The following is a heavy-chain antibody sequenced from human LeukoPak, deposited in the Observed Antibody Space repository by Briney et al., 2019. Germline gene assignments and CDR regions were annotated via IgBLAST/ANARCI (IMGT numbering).Heavy chain of an antibody. CDR1: GFTFSDYA. CDR3: AKGGPVSGNYYFFDY. D-gene: IGHD1-26*01. J-gene: IGHJ4*02. Sequence: GGSLRLSCAASGFTFSDYAMSWVRQAPGKGLEWVSSISISGGGTYYAESVKGRFTISRDNSKNTLYLQMNSLRAEDTAVYYCAKGGPVSGNYYFFDYWGQGTLVTVSS. V-gene: IGHV3-23*01. CDR2: ISISGGGT.